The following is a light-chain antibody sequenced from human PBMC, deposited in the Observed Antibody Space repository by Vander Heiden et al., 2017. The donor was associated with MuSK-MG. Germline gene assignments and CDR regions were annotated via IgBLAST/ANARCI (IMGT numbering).Light chain of an antibody. CDR2: DVS. V-gene: IGLV2-14*03. J-gene: IGLJ2*01. CDR1: SSDVGGYNY. Sequence: GQSITISCTGTSSDVGGYNYVSWYQQHPGKAPKLMIYDVSNRPSGVSNRFSVSEAGNTASLTISGLQAEDDDDYYCSSDTSNITLLFGGGTKLTVL. CDR3: SSDTSNITLL.